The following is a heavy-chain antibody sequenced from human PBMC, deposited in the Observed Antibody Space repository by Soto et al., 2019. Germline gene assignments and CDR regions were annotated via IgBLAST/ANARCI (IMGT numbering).Heavy chain of an antibody. J-gene: IGHJ4*02. CDR3: AKELVNSGWTYFDY. CDR1: GFTFNTYA. Sequence: EVPLLESGGGLVQPGGSLRLSCAASGFTFNTYAMSWVRQAPGKGLEGVSAISDSGGRTYYADSVKGRFTISRDTPKNTLYLQINSLRAEATAVYFCAKELVNSGWTYFDYWGQGTLVTVSS. V-gene: IGHV3-23*01. CDR2: ISDSGGRT. D-gene: IGHD6-19*01.